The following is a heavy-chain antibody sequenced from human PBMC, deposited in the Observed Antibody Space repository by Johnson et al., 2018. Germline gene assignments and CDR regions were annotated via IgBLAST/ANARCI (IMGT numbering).Heavy chain of an antibody. Sequence: QVQLVQSGAEVKKPGASVKVSCKASGYTFTSYDINWVRQATGQGLEWMGWMNPNSGNTGYAQKFQGRVTMTRNTSISTAYMELSSLRSEDTAVYYCARATGYYDFWSGYFYYYYGMDVWGQGTTVTVSS. V-gene: IGHV1-8*01. CDR1: GYTFTSYD. CDR2: MNPNSGNT. J-gene: IGHJ6*02. CDR3: ARATGYYDFWSGYFYYYYGMDV. D-gene: IGHD3-3*01.